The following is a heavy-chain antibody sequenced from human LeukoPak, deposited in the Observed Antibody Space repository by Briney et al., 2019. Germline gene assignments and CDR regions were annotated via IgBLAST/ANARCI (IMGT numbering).Heavy chain of an antibody. D-gene: IGHD3-10*01. Sequence: ASVKVSCKASGYTFTGYYIHWVRQAPGQGLEWMGWINPNINGTNYAQKLQGRVTMTTDTSTSTAYMELRGLRSDDTAVYYCARDRRNYYGSGSQNRALGYWGQGTLVTVSS. J-gene: IGHJ4*02. CDR3: ARDRRNYYGSGSQNRALGY. V-gene: IGHV1-2*02. CDR2: INPNINGT. CDR1: GYTFTGYY.